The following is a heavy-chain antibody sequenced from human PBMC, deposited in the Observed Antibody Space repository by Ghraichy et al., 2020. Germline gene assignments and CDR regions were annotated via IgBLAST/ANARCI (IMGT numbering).Heavy chain of an antibody. CDR3: ARAFPNYRDTTSDYGDRWYFGL. V-gene: IGHV1-69*13. CDR1: GGSFNTYS. CDR2: IIPMFDTA. J-gene: IGHJ2*01. D-gene: IGHD2/OR15-2a*01. Sequence: SVKVSCKASGGSFNTYSISWVRQAPGQGLEWMGGIIPMFDTAYYAQNFQGRITVTADESTSTVYMEMRSLRSDDTAIYYCARAFPNYRDTTSDYGDRWYFGLWGRGTLVTVPS.